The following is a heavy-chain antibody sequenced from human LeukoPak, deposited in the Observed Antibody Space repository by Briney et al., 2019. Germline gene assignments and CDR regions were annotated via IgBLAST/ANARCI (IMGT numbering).Heavy chain of an antibody. CDR2: VNYSGRT. CDR3: ARGKVRGVIGRFDY. J-gene: IGHJ4*02. D-gene: IGHD3-10*01. V-gene: IGHV4-39*07. CDR1: GGSISSSSYY. Sequence: SETLSLTCTVSGGSISSSSYYWGWIRQSPGKGLEWIGNVNYSGRTFSNPSLKSRVTMSLDTSKNQFSLKLSSVTAADTAVYYCARGKVRGVIGRFDYWGQGTLVTVSS.